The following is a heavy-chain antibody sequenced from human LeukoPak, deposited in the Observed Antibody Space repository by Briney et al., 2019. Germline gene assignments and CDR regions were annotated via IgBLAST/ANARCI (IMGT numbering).Heavy chain of an antibody. V-gene: IGHV1-46*01. CDR2: INPSGGST. Sequence: ASVKVSCKASGYTFTSYYMHWVRHAPGQGLEWMGIINPSGGSTSYAQKFQGRVTMTRDTSTSTVYMELSSLRSEDTAVYYCATPSPNRVQSMVPPSYYYYMDVWGKGTTVTISS. J-gene: IGHJ6*03. D-gene: IGHD4/OR15-4a*01. CDR1: GYTFTSYY. CDR3: ATPSPNRVQSMVPPSYYYYMDV.